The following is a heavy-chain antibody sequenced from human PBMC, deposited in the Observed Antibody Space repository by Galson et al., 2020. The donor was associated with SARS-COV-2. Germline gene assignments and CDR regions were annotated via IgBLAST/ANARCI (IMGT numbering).Heavy chain of an antibody. V-gene: IGHV3-23*01. CDR3: AKDIGLRGVRWSCFGP. J-gene: IGHJ5*02. Sequence: GGPLRLSCAASGFTFSSYAMSWVRQAPGKGLEWVSCISGSGDGTYYADSVKGRFTISRDNSKNTLYLQMNSLRAEDTAVYYCAKDIGLRGVRWSCFGPWGQGNLVTVTP. D-gene: IGHD3-10*01. CDR1: GFTFSSYA. CDR2: ISGSGDGT.